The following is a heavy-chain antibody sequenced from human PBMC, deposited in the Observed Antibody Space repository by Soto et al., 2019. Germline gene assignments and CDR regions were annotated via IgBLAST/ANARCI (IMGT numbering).Heavy chain of an antibody. Sequence: QVQLQESGPGLLKPSETLSLSCTVSDSSISGYVWNWIRQTPGKGLEWIGYFFHRGNTRYNPSLESRVAISVDTSKNLVSLNLTSVTAADTGVYYCARDLDGTYSTGPGHWGQGTLVTVSS. CDR1: DSSISGYV. CDR3: ARDLDGTYSTGPGH. CDR2: FFHRGNT. V-gene: IGHV4-59*01. D-gene: IGHD4-4*01. J-gene: IGHJ4*02.